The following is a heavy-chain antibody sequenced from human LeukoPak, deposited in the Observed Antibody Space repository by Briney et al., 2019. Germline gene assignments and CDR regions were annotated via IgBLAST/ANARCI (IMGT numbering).Heavy chain of an antibody. CDR3: VKDSSSGSYFDY. CDR1: GFTFSRYA. D-gene: IGHD3-10*01. V-gene: IGHV3-64D*06. Sequence: GGSLILSCSASGFTFSRYAMHWVRQAPGKGLEYVSAISSNGGSTYYADSVKGRFTISGDNSRNTLHLQMSSLRVEDTAVYYCVKDSSSGSYFDYWGQGTLVTVSS. CDR2: ISSNGGST. J-gene: IGHJ4*02.